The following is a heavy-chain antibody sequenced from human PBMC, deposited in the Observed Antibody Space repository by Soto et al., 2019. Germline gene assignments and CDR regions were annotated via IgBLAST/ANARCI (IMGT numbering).Heavy chain of an antibody. CDR1: GFTFSNYV. CDR2: ITDSGGDT. CDR3: AKGSGPYRPYYFDF. Sequence: EVQLLESGGDLVQPGGSLRLSCAASGFTFSNYVMSWVRQAPGKGLEWVSAITDSGGDTYYADSVKGRFTLSRDNSKNTLYLEMNSLRAEDTAVYYCAKGSGPYRPYYFDFWGQGTLVTVSS. J-gene: IGHJ4*02. V-gene: IGHV3-23*01. D-gene: IGHD6-25*01.